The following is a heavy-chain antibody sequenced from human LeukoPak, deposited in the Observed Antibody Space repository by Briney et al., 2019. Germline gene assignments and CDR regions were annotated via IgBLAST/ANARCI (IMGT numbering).Heavy chain of an antibody. V-gene: IGHV3-48*01. CDR1: GFTFSSYS. J-gene: IGHJ5*02. CDR3: ARDPYDFWSGYSSDNWFDP. D-gene: IGHD3-3*01. Sequence: SGGSLRLSCAASGFTFSSYSMNWVRQAPGKGLEWVSYISSSSSTIYYADSVKGRFTISRDNAKNSLYLQMNSLRAEDTAVYYCARDPYDFWSGYSSDNWFDPWSQGTLVTVSS. CDR2: ISSSSSTI.